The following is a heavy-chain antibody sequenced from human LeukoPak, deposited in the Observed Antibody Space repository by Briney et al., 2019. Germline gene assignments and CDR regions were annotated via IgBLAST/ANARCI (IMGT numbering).Heavy chain of an antibody. V-gene: IGHV3-53*01. CDR3: ASLWFGEAAFDY. CDR2: IYSGGST. CDR1: GFTVSSNY. J-gene: IGHJ4*02. D-gene: IGHD3-10*01. Sequence: GESLRLSCAASGFTVSSNYMSWVRQAPGKGLEWVSVIYSGGSTYYADSVKGRFTISRDNSKNTLYLQMSSLRAEDTAVYYCASLWFGEAAFDYWGQGTLVTVSS.